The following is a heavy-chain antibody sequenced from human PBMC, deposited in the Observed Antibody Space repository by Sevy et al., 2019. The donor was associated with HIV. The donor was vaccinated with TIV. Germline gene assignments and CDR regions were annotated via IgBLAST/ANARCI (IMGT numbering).Heavy chain of an antibody. V-gene: IGHV3-48*02. J-gene: IGHJ4*02. CDR3: ARECGTSTSCYFDC. D-gene: IGHD2-2*01. CDR1: GFTFSSYS. Sequence: GGSLRLSCAVSGFTFSSYSMNWVRQAPGKGLEWVSYISTSSSAIYYADSVKGRFTISRDNAKNSLYLQMNSLRDEDTAVYYCARECGTSTSCYFDCWGQGTPVTVSS. CDR2: ISTSSSAI.